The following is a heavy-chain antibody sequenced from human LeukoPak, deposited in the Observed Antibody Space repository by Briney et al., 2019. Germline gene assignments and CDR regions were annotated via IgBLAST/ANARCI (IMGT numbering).Heavy chain of an antibody. CDR1: GFTFSSYT. J-gene: IGHJ4*02. Sequence: GGSLRLSCSASGFTFSSYTMHWVRQAPGKGLEYVSAISSNGDSTYYADSVKGRFTISRDNSTNTLYLQMSSLRAEDTAVYYCVKGSIILVLKGYFDDWGQGTLVTVSS. CDR3: VKGSIILVLKGYFDD. D-gene: IGHD3-22*01. CDR2: ISSNGDST. V-gene: IGHV3-64D*09.